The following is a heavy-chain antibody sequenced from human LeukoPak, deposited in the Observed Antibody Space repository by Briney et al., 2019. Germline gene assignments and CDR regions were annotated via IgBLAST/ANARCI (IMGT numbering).Heavy chain of an antibody. CDR2: ISTSSSLI. V-gene: IGHV3-21*01. CDR1: GFTFSSYS. CDR3: ARGYGDYGSY. Sequence: GGSLRLSCGASGFTFSSYSMNWVRQAPGKGLEWVSSISTSSSLISYADSVRGRFSISRDNAQNSLFLQMNSLRAEDTAVYYCARGYGDYGSYWGQGILVTVSS. D-gene: IGHD4-17*01. J-gene: IGHJ4*02.